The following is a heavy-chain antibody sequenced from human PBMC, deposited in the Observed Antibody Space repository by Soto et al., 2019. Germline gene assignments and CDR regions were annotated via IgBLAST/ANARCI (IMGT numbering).Heavy chain of an antibody. CDR3: ARDGADIVLMVYATGFDP. CDR2: INPNSGGT. V-gene: IGHV1-2*02. Sequence: ASVKVSCKASGYTFTGYYMHWVRQAPGQGPEWMGWINPNSGGTNYAQKFQGRVTMTRDTSISTAYMELSRLRSDDTAVYYCARDGADIVLMVYATGFDPWGQGTLVTV. CDR1: GYTFTGYY. D-gene: IGHD2-8*01. J-gene: IGHJ5*02.